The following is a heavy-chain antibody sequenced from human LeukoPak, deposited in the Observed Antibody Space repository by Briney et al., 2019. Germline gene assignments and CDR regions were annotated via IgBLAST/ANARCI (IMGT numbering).Heavy chain of an antibody. Sequence: SETLSLTCTVSGDSISSGEYEWGWVRQPPGKGREWIEYIYYSESTKYNPTLKSPVTISVDTSKNPFSLKLSSVTAADTAVYYCANQNKGFSGVHYYYYGIDVGGQATTVTV. J-gene: IGHJ6*02. CDR1: GDSISSGEYE. CDR3: ANQNKGFSGVHYYYYGIDV. CDR2: IYYSEST. V-gene: IGHV4-30-4*01. D-gene: IGHD3-3*01.